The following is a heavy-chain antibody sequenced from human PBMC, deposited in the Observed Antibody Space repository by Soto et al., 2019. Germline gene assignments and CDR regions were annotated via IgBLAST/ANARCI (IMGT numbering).Heavy chain of an antibody. CDR1: GFTFSSYG. V-gene: IGHV3-30*18. Sequence: SLRLSCASSGFTFSSYGMHWVRQAPGKGLEWVALISYDGSNKYYVDSVKGRFTISRDNSKNTLFLQMNSLRAGDTAVYYCAKDRLRGGFLTTATTNGMDVWGQGTTVTVS. CDR2: ISYDGSNK. J-gene: IGHJ6*02. D-gene: IGHD1-26*01. CDR3: AKDRLRGGFLTTATTNGMDV.